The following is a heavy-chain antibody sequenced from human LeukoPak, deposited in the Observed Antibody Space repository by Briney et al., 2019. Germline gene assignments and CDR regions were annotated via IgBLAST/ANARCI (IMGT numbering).Heavy chain of an antibody. Sequence: ASVKVSCKASGYTFTGYYMHWVRQAPGQGLEWMGRINPNSGGTNYAQKFQGRVTMTRDTSISTAYMELSRLRSDDTAVYYCATTTAMALNYYYYYMDVWGKGTRSPSP. CDR1: GYTFTGYY. CDR3: ATTTAMALNYYYYYMDV. CDR2: INPNSGGT. V-gene: IGHV1-2*06. J-gene: IGHJ6*03. D-gene: IGHD5-18*01.